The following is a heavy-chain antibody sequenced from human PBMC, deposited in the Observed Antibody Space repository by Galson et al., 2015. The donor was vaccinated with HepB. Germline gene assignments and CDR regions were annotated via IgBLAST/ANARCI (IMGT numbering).Heavy chain of an antibody. CDR2: IWYDGSNT. Sequence: SLRLSCAASGLIFRNYGMHWVRQVPGKGLEWMGCIWYDGSNTHTADSVKGRFSISRDNSRNTLYLHMNSLRAEDTAVYYCARETVILNWSLDLWGRGTLVTVSS. J-gene: IGHJ2*01. CDR1: GLIFRNYG. D-gene: IGHD3-16*02. V-gene: IGHV3-33*01. CDR3: ARETVILNWSLDL.